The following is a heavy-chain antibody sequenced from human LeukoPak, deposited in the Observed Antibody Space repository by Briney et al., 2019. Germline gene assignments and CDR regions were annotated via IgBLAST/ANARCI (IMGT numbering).Heavy chain of an antibody. CDR3: VRDRYYDNSAYRAFDP. V-gene: IGHV3-23*01. CDR1: GFTFGNYA. Sequence: GSLRLSCAASGFTFGNYAMNWVRQAPGKGLEWVSGISGGGASTYYADSVKGRFTISRDNSKNTLYLQMNSLRAEDTALYYSVRDRYYDNSAYRAFDPWGQGTLVTVSS. D-gene: IGHD3-22*01. CDR2: ISGGGAST. J-gene: IGHJ5*02.